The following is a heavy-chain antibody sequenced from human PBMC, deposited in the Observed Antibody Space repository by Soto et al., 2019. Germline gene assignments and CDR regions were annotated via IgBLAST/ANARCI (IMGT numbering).Heavy chain of an antibody. CDR1: GGTFSSYA. Sequence: SVKVSCKASGGTFSSYAISWVRQAPGQGLEWMGGIIPIFGTANYAQKFQGRVTITADESTSTAYMELSSLRSEDTAVYYCARGDVSYDSSGYCTFDDWGQGTRVTVAS. V-gene: IGHV1-69*13. CDR2: IIPIFGTA. J-gene: IGHJ4*02. D-gene: IGHD3-22*01. CDR3: ARGDVSYDSSGYCTFDD.